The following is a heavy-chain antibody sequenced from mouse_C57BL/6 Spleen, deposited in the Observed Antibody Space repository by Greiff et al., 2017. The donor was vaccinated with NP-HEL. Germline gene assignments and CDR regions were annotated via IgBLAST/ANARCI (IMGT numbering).Heavy chain of an antibody. Sequence: QVQLKQPGAELVKPGASVKLSCKASGYTFTSYWMHWVKQRPGQGLEWIGMIHPNSGSTNYNEKFKSKATLTVDKSSSTAYMQLSSLTSEDSAVYYCARNYGSSYGVDYWGQSTTLTVAS. CDR1: GYTFTSYW. D-gene: IGHD1-1*01. CDR2: IHPNSGST. CDR3: ARNYGSSYGVDY. V-gene: IGHV1-64*01. J-gene: IGHJ2*01.